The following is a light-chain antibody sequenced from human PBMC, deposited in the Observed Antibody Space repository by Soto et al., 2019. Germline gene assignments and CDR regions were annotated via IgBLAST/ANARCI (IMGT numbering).Light chain of an antibody. CDR1: SSDIGSNS. CDR2: SNT. CDR3: ATWDDSLSGPL. J-gene: IGLJ3*02. Sequence: QSVLTQPPSASGTPGQRVIISCSGSSSDIGSNSVNWYQQLPGTAPKLLIYSNTQRPSGVPDRFSGSKSGTSASLAISGLQSEDEADYYCATWDDSLSGPLFGGGTKLNVL. V-gene: IGLV1-44*01.